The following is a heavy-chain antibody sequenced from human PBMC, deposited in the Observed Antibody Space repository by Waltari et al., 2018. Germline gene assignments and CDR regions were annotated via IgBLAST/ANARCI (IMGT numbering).Heavy chain of an antibody. Sequence: EVQLVESGGELVQPGGSLRLPCAASGFTFSPNNLKWVRQAPGRGLEWVSFISSDSDVTYYADSVKGRFAISRDIAKNSAYLQMNSLRVEDTAMYYCVREGSGFDPWGQGTLVTVSS. J-gene: IGHJ5*02. CDR2: ISSDSDVT. V-gene: IGHV3-48*01. CDR3: VREGSGFDP. CDR1: GFTFSPNN. D-gene: IGHD3-10*01.